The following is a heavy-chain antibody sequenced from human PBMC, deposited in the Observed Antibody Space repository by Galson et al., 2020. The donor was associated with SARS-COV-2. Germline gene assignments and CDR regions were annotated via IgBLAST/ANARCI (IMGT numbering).Heavy chain of an antibody. CDR2: ISAYNGNT. Sequence: ASVKVSCKASGYTFTSYGISWVRQAPGQGLEWMGWISAYNGNTNYAQKLQGRVTMTTDTSTSTAYMELRSLRSDDTAVYYCATNKDSSGYYDFHYYGMDVWGQGTTVTVSS. J-gene: IGHJ6*02. D-gene: IGHD3-22*01. CDR1: GYTFTSYG. V-gene: IGHV1-18*01. CDR3: ATNKDSSGYYDFHYYGMDV.